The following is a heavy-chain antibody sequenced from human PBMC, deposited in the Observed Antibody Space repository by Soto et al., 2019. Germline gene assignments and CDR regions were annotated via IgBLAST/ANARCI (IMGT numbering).Heavy chain of an antibody. D-gene: IGHD2-15*01. CDR2: INPSSSAT. CDR3: ARGYCSSGNCYRLYYYEMDV. J-gene: IGHJ6*02. CDR1: GYTITSYY. Sequence: ASVKVSCKASGYTITSYYMHWVRQAPGQGLEWMGIINPSSSATRYSQKFQGRVTMTRDVSTSTVYMEMSGLRSEDTAVYYCARGYCSSGNCYRLYYYEMDVWRQGTTVTVSS. V-gene: IGHV1-46*01.